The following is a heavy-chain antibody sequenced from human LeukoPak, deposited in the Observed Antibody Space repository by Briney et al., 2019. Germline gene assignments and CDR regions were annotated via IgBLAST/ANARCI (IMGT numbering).Heavy chain of an antibody. J-gene: IGHJ4*02. D-gene: IGHD4-17*01. Sequence: PSETLSLTCAVYGGSFSGYYWSWIRQPPGKGLEWIGEINHSGSTNYNPSVKSRVTISVDTSKNQFSLKLSSVTAADTAVYYCARGLYDYGDYGYWGQGTLVTVSS. CDR1: GGSFSGYY. V-gene: IGHV4-34*01. CDR2: INHSGST. CDR3: ARGLYDYGDYGY.